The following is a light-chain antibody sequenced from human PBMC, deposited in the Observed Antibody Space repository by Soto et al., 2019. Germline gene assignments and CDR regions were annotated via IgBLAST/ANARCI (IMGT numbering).Light chain of an antibody. J-gene: IGKJ1*01. Sequence: DIQMAQSPSSLSAYVGDSVTITCRASQDIGHYLAWFQQRPGRAPKSLIYAASNLQSGVPSRFSGSGSVTDFTLTISTVQPEDFATYYCQQYNAYPRTFGQGTKVEIK. CDR2: AAS. CDR3: QQYNAYPRT. CDR1: QDIGHY. V-gene: IGKV1-16*01.